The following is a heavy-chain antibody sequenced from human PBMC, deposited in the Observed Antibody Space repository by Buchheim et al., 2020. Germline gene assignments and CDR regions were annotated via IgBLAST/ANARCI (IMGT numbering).Heavy chain of an antibody. V-gene: IGHV3-48*01. CDR3: ARYKGRQQLVLDYYYGMDV. D-gene: IGHD6-13*01. J-gene: IGHJ6*02. Sequence: EVQLVESGGGLVQPGGSLRLSCAASGFTFSSYGMNWVRQAPGKGLEWVSYISSSSSTIYYADSVKGRFTLSRTNAKNSLYLQMNSVRAEDTAVYYCARYKGRQQLVLDYYYGMDVWGQGTT. CDR2: ISSSSSTI. CDR1: GFTFSSYG.